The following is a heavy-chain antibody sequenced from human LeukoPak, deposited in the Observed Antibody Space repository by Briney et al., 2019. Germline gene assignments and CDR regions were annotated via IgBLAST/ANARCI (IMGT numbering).Heavy chain of an antibody. CDR2: IFHSGHS. V-gene: IGHV4-30-2*01. CDR1: GGSISNGGYA. D-gene: IGHD3-9*01. J-gene: IGHJ4*02. Sequence: SQTLSLTCGVSGGSISNGGYAWSWIRQPPGKGLEWIGYIFHSGHSYYNPSLKSRVTISLDRSKNQFSLKLSSVTAADTAVYYCARGYDVLTSHDYFDYWGQGTLVTVSS. CDR3: ARGYDVLTSHDYFDY.